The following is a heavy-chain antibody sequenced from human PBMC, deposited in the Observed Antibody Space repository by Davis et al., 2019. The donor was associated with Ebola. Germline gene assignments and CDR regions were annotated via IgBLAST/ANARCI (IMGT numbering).Heavy chain of an antibody. D-gene: IGHD2-8*01. CDR2: IYTGCST. V-gene: IGHV3-53*01. CDR3: ARIVKYCIDAVCQNWFDP. Sequence: GESLKISCVASGFNFRTYSMHWVRQAPGKGLEWVSIIYTGCSTDYADSVKGRFTISRDNSKNTLYLQMNSLRPEDTAVYYCARIVKYCIDAVCQNWFDPWGQGTLVTVSS. CDR1: GFNFRTYS. J-gene: IGHJ5*02.